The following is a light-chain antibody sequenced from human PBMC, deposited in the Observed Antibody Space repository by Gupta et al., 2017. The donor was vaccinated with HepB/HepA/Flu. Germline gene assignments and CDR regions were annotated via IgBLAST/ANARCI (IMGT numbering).Light chain of an antibody. CDR2: DAS. Sequence: EIVLTQSPATLSLSPGERATLSCRASQSVGSYLAWYQQKPGQAPRLLIFDASNRATGIPPRCSGRGSGTDFTLTITSLETEDFAVYYCQQRNNWTFGQGTKVE. V-gene: IGKV3-11*01. J-gene: IGKJ1*01. CDR1: QSVGSY. CDR3: QQRNNWT.